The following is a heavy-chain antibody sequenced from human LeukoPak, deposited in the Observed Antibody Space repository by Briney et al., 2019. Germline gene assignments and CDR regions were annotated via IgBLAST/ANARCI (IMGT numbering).Heavy chain of an antibody. Sequence: GGSLRLSCAASRFTFSRYGMHWVRQAPGKGLEWVATISYDGSNKYYADSVKGRFTISRDNSKNTLYLQMNSLRAEDTAVYYCAKDIAVVPAAIGYNWFDPWGQGTLVTVSS. CDR1: RFTFSRYG. CDR2: ISYDGSNK. D-gene: IGHD2-2*02. J-gene: IGHJ5*02. CDR3: AKDIAVVPAAIGYNWFDP. V-gene: IGHV3-30-3*01.